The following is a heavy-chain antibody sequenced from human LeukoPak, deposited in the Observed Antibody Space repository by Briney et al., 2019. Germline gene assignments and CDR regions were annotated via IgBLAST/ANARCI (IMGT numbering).Heavy chain of an antibody. V-gene: IGHV1-24*01. D-gene: IGHD2-2*01. CDR2: FDPEDGET. CDR1: GGTFSSYA. Sequence: ASVKVSCKASGGTFSSYAISWVRQAPGQGLEWMGGFDPEDGETIYAQKFQGRVTMTEDTSTDTAYMELSSLRSEDTAVYYCATSPVVPAAITFDYWGQGTLVTVSS. J-gene: IGHJ4*02. CDR3: ATSPVVPAAITFDY.